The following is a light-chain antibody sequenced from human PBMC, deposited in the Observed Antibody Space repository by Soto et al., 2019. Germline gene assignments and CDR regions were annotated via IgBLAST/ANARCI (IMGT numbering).Light chain of an antibody. V-gene: IGKV1-5*01. CDR2: DAS. CDR1: QSISSW. J-gene: IGKJ4*01. CDR3: QQYNSYS. Sequence: DIQTTQSPSTLSASVGDRVTITCRASQSISSWLAWNQQKPGKAPKLLIYDASSLESGVPSRFSGSGSGTEFTLTISSLQPDDFATYYCQQYNSYSFGGGTKVEIK.